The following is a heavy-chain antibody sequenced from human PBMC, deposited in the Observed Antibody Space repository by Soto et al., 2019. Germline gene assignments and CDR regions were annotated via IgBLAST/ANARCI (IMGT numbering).Heavy chain of an antibody. CDR3: AKGDYGDYGWFDP. CDR2: IIPILGIA. J-gene: IGHJ5*02. CDR1: GGTFSSYT. D-gene: IGHD4-17*01. V-gene: IGHV1-69*02. Sequence: QVQLVQSGAEVKKPGSSVKVSCKASGGTFSSYTISWVRQAPGQGLEWMGRIIPILGIANYAQKFQGRVTITAEKTTSTAYMELSSLRSEDTAVYYCAKGDYGDYGWFDPWGQGTLVTVSS.